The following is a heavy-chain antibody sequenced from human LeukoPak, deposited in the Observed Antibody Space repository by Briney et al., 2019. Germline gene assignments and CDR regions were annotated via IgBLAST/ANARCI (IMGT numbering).Heavy chain of an antibody. CDR2: IYYSGST. Sequence: SETLSLTCTVSGGSISSSSYYWGWIRQPPGKGLEWIGSIYYSGSTYYNPSLKSRLTISVDTSKNQFSLKLSSVTAADTDVYYCASTNLGYCSGGSCRLVNKNFDYWGQGTLVTVSS. CDR1: GGSISSSSYY. D-gene: IGHD2-15*01. J-gene: IGHJ4*02. V-gene: IGHV4-39*07. CDR3: ASTNLGYCSGGSCRLVNKNFDY.